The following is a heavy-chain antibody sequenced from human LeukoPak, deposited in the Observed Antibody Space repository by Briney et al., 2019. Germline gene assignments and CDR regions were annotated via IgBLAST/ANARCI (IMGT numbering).Heavy chain of an antibody. CDR2: ISSSSSYI. D-gene: IGHD3-10*02. V-gene: IGHV3-21*01. CDR1: GFTFSSYS. J-gene: IGHJ4*02. CDR3: VVLHPNYYFDY. Sequence: GGSLRLSCAVSGFTFSSYSMNWVRQAPGKGLEWVSSISSSSSYIYYADSVKGRFTISRDNAKNSLYLQMNSLRAEDTAVYYCVVLHPNYYFDYWGQGTLVTVSS.